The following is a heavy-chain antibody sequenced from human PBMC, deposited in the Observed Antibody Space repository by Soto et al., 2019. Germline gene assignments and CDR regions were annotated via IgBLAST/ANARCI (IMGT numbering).Heavy chain of an antibody. CDR1: GGSISSSSYY. V-gene: IGHV4-61*01. Sequence: PSETLSLTCTVSGGSISSSSYYWSWIRQPPGKGLEWIGYIYYSGSTNYNPSLKSRVTISVDASKNQFSLKLSSVTAADTAVYNCARGGNYGAYYYYYYYMDVWGKGTTVTVSS. J-gene: IGHJ6*03. D-gene: IGHD4-4*01. CDR3: ARGGNYGAYYYYYYYMDV. CDR2: IYYSGST.